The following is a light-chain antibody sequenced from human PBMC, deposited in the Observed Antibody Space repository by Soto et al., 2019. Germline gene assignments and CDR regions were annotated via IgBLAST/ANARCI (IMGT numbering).Light chain of an antibody. V-gene: IGKV3-20*01. J-gene: IGKJ5*01. CDR1: QSVDNSH. CDR2: GAS. CDR3: QQYGNSPPGT. Sequence: ETVLTQSPGTLYFSPGERATLSCRAGQSVDNSHVAWYQQRRGLPPRLLIYGASNRATGIPDRFSGSGSGADFTLTISRLEPEDFAVYFCQQYGNSPPGTFGQGTRLEIK.